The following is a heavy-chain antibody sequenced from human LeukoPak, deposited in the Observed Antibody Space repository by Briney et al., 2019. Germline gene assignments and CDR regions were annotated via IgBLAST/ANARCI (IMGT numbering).Heavy chain of an antibody. Sequence: PGGSLRLSCAASGFTFSDYYMSWIRQAPGKGLEWVSYISSSSSYTNYADSVKGRFTISRDNSKTALHLQMNSLRAEDTAVYYCAKGNWGERLDWYFDLWGRGTLVTVSS. CDR1: GFTFSDYY. V-gene: IGHV3-11*05. D-gene: IGHD1-26*01. CDR2: ISSSSSYT. CDR3: AKGNWGERLDWYFDL. J-gene: IGHJ2*01.